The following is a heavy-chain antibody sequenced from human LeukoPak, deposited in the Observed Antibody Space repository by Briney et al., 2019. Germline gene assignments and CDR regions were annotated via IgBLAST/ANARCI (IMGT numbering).Heavy chain of an antibody. J-gene: IGHJ4*02. CDR2: ISGSGGST. Sequence: GGSLRLSCAASGFTFSSYAMSLVRQAPRKGLEWVSAISGSGGSTYYADSVKGRFTISRDNSKNTLKLQMISLRAEDTAVYYCAKDRSWYDDGHIDYWGQGTLVTVSS. CDR1: GFTFSSYA. V-gene: IGHV3-23*01. D-gene: IGHD6-13*01. CDR3: AKDRSWYDDGHIDY.